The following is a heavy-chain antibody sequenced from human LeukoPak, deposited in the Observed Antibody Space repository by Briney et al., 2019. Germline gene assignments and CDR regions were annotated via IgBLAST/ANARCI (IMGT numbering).Heavy chain of an antibody. D-gene: IGHD2-15*01. V-gene: IGHV3-33*01. J-gene: IGHJ4*02. CDR1: GFTFSSYG. Sequence: GGSLRLSCAASGFTFSSYGMHGVRQAPGKGREWVAVIWYDGSNKYYADSVKGRFTISRDNSKNTLYLQMNSLRAEDTAVYYCARRYCSGGSCYKGIDYWGQGTLVTVSS. CDR3: ARRYCSGGSCYKGIDY. CDR2: IWYDGSNK.